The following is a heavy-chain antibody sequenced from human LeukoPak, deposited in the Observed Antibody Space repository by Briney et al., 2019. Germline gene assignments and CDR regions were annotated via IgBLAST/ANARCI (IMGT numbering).Heavy chain of an antibody. J-gene: IGHJ4*02. Sequence: GGSLGLSCAASGFTFSSYVLHWVRQAPGKGLQWVAVVWYDGSREYYEDSVKGRFTISRDNSKNTLYLQMNGLRAEDTAVYYCAKDEGSGSFTPSDYWGQGTLVTVSS. CDR1: GFTFSSYV. CDR3: AKDEGSGSFTPSDY. D-gene: IGHD3-10*01. V-gene: IGHV3-33*06. CDR2: VWYDGSRE.